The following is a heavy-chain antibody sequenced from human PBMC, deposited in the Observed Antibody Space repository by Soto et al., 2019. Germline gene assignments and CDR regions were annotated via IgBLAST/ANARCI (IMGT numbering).Heavy chain of an antibody. CDR3: ARDSSSGYYGMDV. V-gene: IGHV4-59*01. D-gene: IGHD6-6*01. CDR2: IYYSGST. J-gene: IGHJ6*02. CDR1: GGSISSYY. Sequence: SETLSLTCTVSGGSISSYYWSWIRQPPGNGLEWIGYIYYSGSTNYNPSLKSRVTISVDTSKNQLSLKLSSVTAAATAVYYCARDSSSGYYGMDVWGQGTTVTVSS.